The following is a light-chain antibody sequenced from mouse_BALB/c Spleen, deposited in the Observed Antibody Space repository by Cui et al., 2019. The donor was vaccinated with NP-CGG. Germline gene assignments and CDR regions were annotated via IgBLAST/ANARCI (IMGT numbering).Light chain of an antibody. J-gene: IGLJ1*01. V-gene: IGLV1*01. CDR1: TGAVTTYNY. Sequence: QAFVTQETAPTTSPGETVTLTCRSSTGAVTTYNYANWVQEKPDHLFTGLIGGTNNRVPGVPARFSGSLIGDKAALTITGAQTEDEAIYFCALWYSNHWVFGGGTKLTVL. CDR3: ALWYSNHWV. CDR2: GTN.